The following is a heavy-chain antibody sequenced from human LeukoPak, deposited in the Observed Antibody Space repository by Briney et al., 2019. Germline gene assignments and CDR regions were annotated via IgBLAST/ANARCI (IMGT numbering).Heavy chain of an antibody. J-gene: IGHJ4*02. CDR2: ISAYNGNT. CDR3: ARDRRYCSGTSCYHPFDY. Sequence: GASVKVSCKASGYTCTSYGISWVRQAPGQGLEWMGWISAYNGNTNYAQKLQGRVTMTTDTSTSTAYMELRSLRSDDTAVYYCARDRRYCSGTSCYHPFDYWGQGTLVTVSS. V-gene: IGHV1-18*01. D-gene: IGHD2-2*01. CDR1: GYTCTSYG.